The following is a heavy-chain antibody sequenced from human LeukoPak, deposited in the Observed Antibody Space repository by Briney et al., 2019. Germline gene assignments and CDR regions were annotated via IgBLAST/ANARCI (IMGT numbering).Heavy chain of an antibody. J-gene: IGHJ3*02. CDR3: ARPSEISDEGIAVAGYAFDI. D-gene: IGHD6-19*01. V-gene: IGHV1-69*04. Sequence: SVKVSCKASGGTFSSYAISWVRQAPGQGLEWMGRIIPILGIANYAQKFQGRVTITADKSMSTAYMELSSLRSEDTAVYYCARPSEISDEGIAVAGYAFDIWGQGTMVTVSS. CDR1: GGTFSSYA. CDR2: IIPILGIA.